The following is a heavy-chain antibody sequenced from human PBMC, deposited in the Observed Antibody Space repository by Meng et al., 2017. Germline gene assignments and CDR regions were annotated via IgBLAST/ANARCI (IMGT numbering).Heavy chain of an antibody. CDR2: IYHSGST. V-gene: IGHV4-38-2*01. CDR3: ASYIRRHYDAFDI. D-gene: IGHD1-26*01. Sequence: GSLRLSCAVSGYSISSGYYWGWIRQPPGKGLEWIGSIYHSGSTYYNPSLKSRVTISVDTSKNQFSLKLSSVTAADTAVYYCASYIRRHYDAFDIWGQGTMVTVSS. J-gene: IGHJ3*02. CDR1: GYSISSGYY.